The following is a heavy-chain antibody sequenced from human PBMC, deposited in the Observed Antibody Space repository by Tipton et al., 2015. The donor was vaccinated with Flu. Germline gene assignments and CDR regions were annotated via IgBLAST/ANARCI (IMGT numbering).Heavy chain of an antibody. D-gene: IGHD4/OR15-4a*01. V-gene: IGHV3-7*01. CDR2: IKQDGSEK. CDR3: ATYGAYWNFDL. CDR1: GFTFSTYW. Sequence: SLRLSCATSGFTFSTYWVTWVRQAPGKGLEWVANIKQDGSEKYYVDSVRGRFTISRDNAKNSLSLQMNSLRAEDTAVYYCATYGAYWNFDLWGRSTLVTVSS. J-gene: IGHJ2*01.